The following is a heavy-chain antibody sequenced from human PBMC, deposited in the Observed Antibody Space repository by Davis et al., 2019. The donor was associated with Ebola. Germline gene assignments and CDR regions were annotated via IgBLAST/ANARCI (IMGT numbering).Heavy chain of an antibody. CDR3: ARGVKQFPPNNYYYYMDV. Sequence: PSETLSLTCTVSGGSISSSSYYWGWIRQPPGKGLEWIGSIYYSGSTYYNPSLKSRVTISVDTSKNQFSLKLSSVTAADTAVYYCARGVKQFPPNNYYYYMDVWGKGTTVTVSS. CDR2: IYYSGST. CDR1: GGSISSSSYY. V-gene: IGHV4-39*07. J-gene: IGHJ6*03. D-gene: IGHD3-22*01.